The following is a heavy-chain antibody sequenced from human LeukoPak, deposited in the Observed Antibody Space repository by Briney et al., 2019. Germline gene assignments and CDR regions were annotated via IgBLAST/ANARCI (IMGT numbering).Heavy chain of an antibody. J-gene: IGHJ6*02. Sequence: GGSLRLSCAASGFTFSSYDMSWVRQAPGKGLEWVSAISRSGGSTYYADSVKGRFTISRDNSKNTLYLQMNSQRDEDTAVYYCAKTRYSGYDYGFYYGMDVWGQGTTVTVSS. D-gene: IGHD5-12*01. CDR3: AKTRYSGYDYGFYYGMDV. CDR1: GFTFSSYD. CDR2: ISRSGGST. V-gene: IGHV3-23*01.